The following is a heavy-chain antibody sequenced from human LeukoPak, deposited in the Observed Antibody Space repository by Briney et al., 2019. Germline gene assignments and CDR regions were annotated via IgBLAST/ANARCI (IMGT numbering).Heavy chain of an antibody. Sequence: GGSLRLSCTSFGFIFDDYGMHWVRQAPGKGLEWVAFIRYDASREYYVDSVKGRFTISRDNSKNTLYQQMSSLRVEDTAVYYCAKVGASYYGIDYWGQGARVTVSS. CDR2: IRYDASRE. D-gene: IGHD1-26*01. V-gene: IGHV3-30*02. CDR1: GFIFDDYG. CDR3: AKVGASYYGIDY. J-gene: IGHJ4*02.